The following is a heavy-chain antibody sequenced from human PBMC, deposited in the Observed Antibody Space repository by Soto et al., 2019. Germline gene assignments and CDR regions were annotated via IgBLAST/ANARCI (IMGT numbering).Heavy chain of an antibody. CDR3: VMVDNYVTPTPQDV. CDR2: ISPYTGNT. D-gene: IGHD3-16*01. J-gene: IGHJ6*02. V-gene: IGHV1-18*01. CDR1: GYIFVNYG. Sequence: QVQLVQSGDEVKKPGASVKVSCKASGYIFVNYGIGWVRQAPGQGLEWMGWISPYTGNTHSATKVQGRLTMTTDTSTRTAYMDLGSRTSDDTAVYYCVMVDNYVTPTPQDVWGQGTTVTVSS.